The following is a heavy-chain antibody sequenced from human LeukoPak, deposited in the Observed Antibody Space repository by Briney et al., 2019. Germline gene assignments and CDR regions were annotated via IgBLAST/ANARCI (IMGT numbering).Heavy chain of an antibody. Sequence: PGGSLRLSCAASGFTFDDYAMHWVRQAPGKGLEWVSGISWNSGSIGYADSVKGRFTISRDNAKNSLYLQMNSLRAEDTAVYYCARDRTYYDSLDYWGQGTLVTVSS. CDR3: ARDRTYYDSLDY. CDR2: ISWNSGSI. J-gene: IGHJ4*02. CDR1: GFTFDDYA. V-gene: IGHV3-9*01. D-gene: IGHD3-22*01.